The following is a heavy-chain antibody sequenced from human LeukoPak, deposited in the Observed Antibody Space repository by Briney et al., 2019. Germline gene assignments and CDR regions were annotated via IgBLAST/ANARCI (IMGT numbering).Heavy chain of an antibody. V-gene: IGHV3-23*01. CDR1: GFTLSDHY. CDR2: ISGSGGST. CDR3: ARHHMPSCYLDY. J-gene: IGHJ4*02. Sequence: GGSLRLSCAASGFTLSDHYMDWVRQAPGKGLEWVSAISGSGGSTYYADSVKGRFTISADKSISTAYLQWGSLKASDTAMYYCARHHMPSCYLDYWGQGTLVTVSS. D-gene: IGHD2-2*01.